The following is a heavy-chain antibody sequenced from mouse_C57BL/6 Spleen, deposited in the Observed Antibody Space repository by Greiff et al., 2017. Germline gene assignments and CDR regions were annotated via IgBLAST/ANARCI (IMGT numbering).Heavy chain of an antibody. CDR3: ARSDGSSPAWFAY. CDR2: IYPGDGDT. CDR1: GYAFSSSW. D-gene: IGHD1-1*01. V-gene: IGHV1-82*01. J-gene: IGHJ3*01. Sequence: VKLVESGPELVKPGASVKISCKASGYAFSSSWMNWVKQRPGMGLEWIGRIYPGDGDTNYNGKFKGKATLTADKSSSTAYMQLSSLTSEDSAVYFCARSDGSSPAWFAYWGQGTLVTVSA.